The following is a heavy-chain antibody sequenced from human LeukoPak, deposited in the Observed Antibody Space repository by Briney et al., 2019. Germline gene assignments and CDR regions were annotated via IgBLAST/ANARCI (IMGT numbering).Heavy chain of an antibody. CDR2: ISGQSDII. D-gene: IGHD2-15*01. CDR1: RFTFHTYG. J-gene: IGHJ4*02. Sequence: AGGSLRLSCAASRFTFHTYGMNWVRQAPGKGLEWISYISGQSDIIHYGDSVKGRFSISRDNGKSSLYLHLTSLRAEDTAIYYCARERRSCSGGSCYGSGDFDNWGQGTLVAVSS. CDR3: ARERRSCSGGSCYGSGDFDN. V-gene: IGHV3-48*04.